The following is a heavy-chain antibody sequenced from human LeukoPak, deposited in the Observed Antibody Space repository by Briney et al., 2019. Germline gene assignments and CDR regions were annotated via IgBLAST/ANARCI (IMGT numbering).Heavy chain of an antibody. D-gene: IGHD2-2*02. CDR3: ARGVYCSSTSCYMFDY. Sequence: SQTLSLTCTVSGGSISSYYWSWIRQPPGKGLEWIGYIYYSGSTNYNPSLKSRVTISVDTSKNQFSLKLSSVTAADTAVYYCARGVYCSSTSCYMFDYWGQGTLVTVSS. CDR2: IYYSGST. CDR1: GGSISSYY. V-gene: IGHV4-59*01. J-gene: IGHJ4*02.